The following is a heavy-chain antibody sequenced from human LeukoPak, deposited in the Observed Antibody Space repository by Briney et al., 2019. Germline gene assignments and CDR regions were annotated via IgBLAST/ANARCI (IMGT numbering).Heavy chain of an antibody. CDR2: IYYSGST. J-gene: IGHJ4*02. CDR3: ARSGRWLHNSGIDY. V-gene: IGHV4-30-4*01. D-gene: IGHD5-24*01. CDR1: GGSISSGDYY. Sequence: SETLSLTCTVSGGSISSGDYYWSWIRQPPGKGLEWIGYIYYSGSTYYNPSLKSRVTISVDTSKNQFSLKLSSATAADTAVYYCARSGRWLHNSGIDYWGQGTLVTVSS.